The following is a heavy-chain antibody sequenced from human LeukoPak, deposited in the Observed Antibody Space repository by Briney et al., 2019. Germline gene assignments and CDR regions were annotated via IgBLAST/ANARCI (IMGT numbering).Heavy chain of an antibody. J-gene: IGHJ5*02. CDR1: GGSISSYY. V-gene: IGHV4-59*08. CDR2: IYYSGST. D-gene: IGHD6-13*01. CDR3: ARLFWYSRFDP. Sequence: SETLSLTCTVSGGSISSYYWSWIRQPPGKGMEWNGYIYYSGSTNYNPSLKSRVTISVDTSKNQSSLKLSSVTAADTAVYYCARLFWYSRFDPWGQGTLVTVSS.